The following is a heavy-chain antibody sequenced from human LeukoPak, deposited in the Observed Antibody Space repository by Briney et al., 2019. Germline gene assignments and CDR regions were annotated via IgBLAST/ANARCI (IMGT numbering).Heavy chain of an antibody. CDR2: ITSSGHI. J-gene: IGHJ4*02. V-gene: IGHV3-21*01. CDR1: GFTFSTYS. CDR3: ARDYYGDYVFDY. D-gene: IGHD4-17*01. Sequence: PGRSLRLSCATSGFTFSTYSMNWVRQAPGKGLEWVSSITSSGHIYYADSVKGRFTISRDNAKNSLYLQMNSLRAEDTAVYYCARDYYGDYVFDYWGQGTLVSVSS.